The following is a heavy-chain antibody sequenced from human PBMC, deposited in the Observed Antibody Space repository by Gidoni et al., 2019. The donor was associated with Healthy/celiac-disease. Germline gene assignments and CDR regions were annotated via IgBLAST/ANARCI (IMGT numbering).Heavy chain of an antibody. CDR2: FDPEDGET. V-gene: IGHV1-24*01. CDR1: GYTLTELS. D-gene: IGHD4-17*01. J-gene: IGHJ3*02. CDR3: ATDHPRHHDYGDYGAFDI. Sequence: QVQLVQSGAEVKKPGASVKVSCKVSGYTLTELSMHWVRQAPGKGLEWMGGFDPEDGETIYAQKFQGRVTMTEDTSTDTAYMELSSLRSEDTAVYYCATDHPRHHDYGDYGAFDIWGQGTMVTVSS.